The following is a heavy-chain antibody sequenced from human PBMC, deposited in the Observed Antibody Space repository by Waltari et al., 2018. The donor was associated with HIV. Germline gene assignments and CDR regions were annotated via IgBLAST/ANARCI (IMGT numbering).Heavy chain of an antibody. CDR3: ARAHFYGSGGDIYYYGMDV. D-gene: IGHD3-10*01. CDR2: INPNRGGT. CDR1: GYTFTGYY. Sequence: QVQLVQSGAEVKKPGASVKVSCKASGYTFTGYYMHWVRQAPGQGLEWMRWINPNRGGTNYAQKFQGWVTMTRDTSISTAYMELSRLRSDDTAVYYCARAHFYGSGGDIYYYGMDVWGQGTTVTVSS. J-gene: IGHJ6*02. V-gene: IGHV1-2*04.